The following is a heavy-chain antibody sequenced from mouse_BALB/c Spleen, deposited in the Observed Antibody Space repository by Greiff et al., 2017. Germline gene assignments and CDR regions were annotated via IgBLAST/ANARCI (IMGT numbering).Heavy chain of an antibody. CDR2: ISSGSSTI. CDR3: AREGYDFYAMDY. Sequence: EVQVVESGGGLVQPGGSRKLSCAASGFTFSSFGMHWVRQAPEKGLEWVAYISSGSSTIYYADTVKGRFTISRDNPKNTLFLQMTSLRSEDTAMYYCAREGYDFYAMDYWGQGTSVTVSS. CDR1: GFTFSSFG. V-gene: IGHV5-17*02. J-gene: IGHJ4*01. D-gene: IGHD2-14*01.